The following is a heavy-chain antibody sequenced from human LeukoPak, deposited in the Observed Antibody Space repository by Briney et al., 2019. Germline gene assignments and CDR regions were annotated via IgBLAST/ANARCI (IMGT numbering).Heavy chain of an antibody. J-gene: IGHJ4*02. D-gene: IGHD3-22*01. CDR1: GGTFSSYA. CDR3: AAPAYYDSSGQDY. CDR2: IIPIFGTA. Sequence: SVKVSCKASGGTFSSYAISWVRQAPGQGLEWMGGIIPIFGTANYAQKFQGRVTITTDESTSTAYMELSSLRSEDTTVYYCAAPAYYDSSGQDYWGQGTLVTVSS. V-gene: IGHV1-69*05.